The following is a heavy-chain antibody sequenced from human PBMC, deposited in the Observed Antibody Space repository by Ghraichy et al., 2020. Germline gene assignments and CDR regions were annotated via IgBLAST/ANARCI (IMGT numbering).Heavy chain of an antibody. CDR1: GGSISSGDYY. D-gene: IGHD4-23*01. J-gene: IGHJ4*02. CDR2: IYYSGST. V-gene: IGHV4-30-4*01. CDR3: ARTRTELYGNDY. Sequence: SETLSLTCTVSGGSISSGDYYWSWIRQPPGKGLEWIGYIYYSGSTYYNPSLKSRVTISVDTSKNQFSLKLSSVTAADTAVYYCARTRTELYGNDYWGQGTLVTVSS.